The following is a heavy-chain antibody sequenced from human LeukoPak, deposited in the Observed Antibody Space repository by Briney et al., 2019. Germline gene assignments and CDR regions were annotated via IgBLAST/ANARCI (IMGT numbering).Heavy chain of an antibody. D-gene: IGHD3-10*01. Sequence: PGGSLRLSCAASGFTVSSNYMSWVRQAPGKGLEWVAGISGDGAKTYYADSVKARFTISRDNSKNTLFLQMDRLRAEDTAVYYCARRVQPNAGPFDSWGQGTLASVS. CDR1: GFTVSSNY. CDR2: ISGDGAKT. J-gene: IGHJ4*02. V-gene: IGHV3-23*01. CDR3: ARRVQPNAGPFDS.